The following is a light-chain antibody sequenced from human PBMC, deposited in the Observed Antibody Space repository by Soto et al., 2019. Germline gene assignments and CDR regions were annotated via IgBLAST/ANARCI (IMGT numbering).Light chain of an antibody. CDR3: QQYNNWHPLT. Sequence: MQLTRSPSSVSAWVVDVVTIAVLASQGISNFLAWYQQKPGKAPKLLIYAASTLQSGVPSRFSGSGSGTDFTLTISSLQSKDFAVYYCQQYNNWHPLTFGGGTKVDIK. J-gene: IGKJ4*01. V-gene: IGKV1-9*01. CDR2: AAS. CDR1: QGISNF.